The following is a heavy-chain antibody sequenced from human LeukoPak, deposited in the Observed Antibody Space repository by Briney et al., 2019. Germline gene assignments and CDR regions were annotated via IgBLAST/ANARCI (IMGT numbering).Heavy chain of an antibody. CDR1: GYTFIRYG. CDR3: ARDQTYYGSGSYSNYFDY. D-gene: IGHD3-10*01. Sequence: ASVKLFCKASGYTFIRYGISWVRQAPGQGLEWMGWISAYNDNTNYAEKLQGRVNMTTDTSTSTAYMALRSLSSDDTAVYYCARDQTYYGSGSYSNYFDYWGQGTLVTVSS. V-gene: IGHV1-18*01. J-gene: IGHJ4*02. CDR2: ISAYNDNT.